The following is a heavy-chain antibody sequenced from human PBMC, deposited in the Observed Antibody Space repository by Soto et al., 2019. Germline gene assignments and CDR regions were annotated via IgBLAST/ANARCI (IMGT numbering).Heavy chain of an antibody. CDR2: ITPTGDS. Sequence: EVQLVESGGGLVQPGGTLRLSCAASGFSFIDYDIHWVRQPTGKRLEWVAAITPTGDSFYAVSVKGRFTISRETAQNSLSLQINSLRAEHTAVYYGAREYIWTGYWSFDLWGRGTLVTVSS. V-gene: IGHV3-13*01. J-gene: IGHJ2*01. D-gene: IGHD3-9*01. CDR3: AREYIWTGYWSFDL. CDR1: GFSFIDYD.